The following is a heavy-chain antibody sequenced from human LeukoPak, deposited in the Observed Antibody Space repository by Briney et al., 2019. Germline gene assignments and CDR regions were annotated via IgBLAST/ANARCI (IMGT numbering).Heavy chain of an antibody. CDR2: IYYSGST. CDR3: ARVTRWAGLDF. CDR1: GGSISSGDKC. Sequence: SETLSLTCNVSGGSISSGDKCRSWIRQPPGKGLEWIGYIYYSGSTYYNPSLKSRLTISVDTSENQFSLHLTSVTAADTAVYFCARVTRWAGLDFWGQGTLVTVSS. J-gene: IGHJ4*02. V-gene: IGHV4-30-4*01. D-gene: IGHD2-21*02.